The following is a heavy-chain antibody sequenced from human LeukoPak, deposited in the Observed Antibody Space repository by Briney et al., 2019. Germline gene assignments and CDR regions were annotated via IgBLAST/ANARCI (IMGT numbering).Heavy chain of an antibody. J-gene: IGHJ4*02. CDR2: ISSSSSYI. V-gene: IGHV3-21*01. CDR3: ARDLPHCTNGVCYTEGGRVRYYFDY. CDR1: GFTFSSYS. Sequence: GGPLRLSCAASGFTFSSYSMNWVRQAPGKGLEWVSSISSSSSYIYYADSVKGRFTISRDNAKNSLYLQMNSLRAEDTAVYYCARDLPHCTNGVCYTEGGRVRYYFDYWGQGTLVTVSS. D-gene: IGHD2-8*01.